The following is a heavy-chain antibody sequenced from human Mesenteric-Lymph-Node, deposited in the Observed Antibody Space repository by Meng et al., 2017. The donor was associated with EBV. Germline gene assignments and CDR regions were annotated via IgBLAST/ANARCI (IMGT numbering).Heavy chain of an antibody. V-gene: IGHV4-61*01. CDR3: ARENPARGNWFDP. D-gene: IGHD3-10*01. J-gene: IGHJ5*02. CDR2: VYYSGST. CDR1: GGSVRSTSYY. Sequence: QGQLQGSGPGLVKPSETLSLTGTVSGGSVRSTSYYWSWIRQPPGKRLEWIGYVYYSGSTNYNPSLKSRVTISVDTSKNQFSLNLYSVTAADTAVYYCARENPARGNWFDPWGQGALVTVSS.